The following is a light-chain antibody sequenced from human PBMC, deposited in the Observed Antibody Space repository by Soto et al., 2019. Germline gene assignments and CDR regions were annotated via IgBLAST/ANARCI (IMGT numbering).Light chain of an antibody. J-gene: IGLJ1*01. CDR3: CSFAGSSTYV. CDR2: EGN. Sequence: QSVLTQPASVSGSHGQSITISCTGTSSDIGGYYLASWYQQRPGKAPNLIIYEGNKRPSGVSNRFSASKSGNTASLTISGLRAEDEADYYCCSFAGSSTYVFGPGT. CDR1: SSDIGGYYL. V-gene: IGLV2-23*01.